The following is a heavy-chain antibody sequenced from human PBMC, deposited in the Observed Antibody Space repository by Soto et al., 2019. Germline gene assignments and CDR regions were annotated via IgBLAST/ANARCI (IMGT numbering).Heavy chain of an antibody. V-gene: IGHV2-5*02. CDR3: AHRGDMNGHWDQGYLAH. CDR2: IYWDNDK. J-gene: IGHJ4*02. D-gene: IGHD2-8*01. Sequence: QITLKESGPTRVKPTQTLTLTCTFSGFSLTSRPVGVAWIRQPPGKALEWLAVIYWDNDKRYSPSLRSRLTIAMDTSKTQVVLTMAYMDPVDTATYFCAHRGDMNGHWDQGYLAHWGQGALVTVSS. CDR1: GFSLTSRPVG.